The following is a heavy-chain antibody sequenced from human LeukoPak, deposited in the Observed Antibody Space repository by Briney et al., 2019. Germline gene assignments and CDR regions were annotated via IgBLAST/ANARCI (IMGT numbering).Heavy chain of an antibody. CDR2: MSPKSGNT. CDR3: ARAFERFLEWPLLDYYYGMDV. CDR1: GYTFVSYD. J-gene: IGHJ6*02. D-gene: IGHD3-3*01. V-gene: IGHV1-8*01. Sequence: EASVKVSCKASGYTFVSYDINWVRQATGQGPEWMGWMSPKSGNTGYAQKFQGRVTMTRDTSTSTVYMGLSSLRSEDTAVYYCARAFERFLEWPLLDYYYGMDVWGQGTTVTVSS.